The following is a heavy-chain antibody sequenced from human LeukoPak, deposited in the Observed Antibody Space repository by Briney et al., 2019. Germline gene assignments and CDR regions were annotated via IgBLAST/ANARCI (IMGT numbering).Heavy chain of an antibody. Sequence: GGTLRLSCAASGFTFSTYGMSWVRQAPGQGLEWVSGISGSGGSTYYGDSVKGRFTISRDNSKNTLYLQINSLRVEDTAVYYCAKVLGYYGSGSYFDYWGQGTLVTVSS. CDR3: AKVLGYYGSGSYFDY. D-gene: IGHD3-10*01. J-gene: IGHJ4*02. CDR1: GFTFSTYG. V-gene: IGHV3-23*01. CDR2: ISGSGGST.